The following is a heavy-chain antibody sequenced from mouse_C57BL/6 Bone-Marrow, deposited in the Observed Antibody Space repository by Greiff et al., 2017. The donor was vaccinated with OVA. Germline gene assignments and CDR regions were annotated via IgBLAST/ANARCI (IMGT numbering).Heavy chain of an antibody. D-gene: IGHD4-1*01. CDR2: ISDGGSYT. J-gene: IGHJ2*01. CDR3: ARDRGNWVDY. Sequence: EVKVVESGGGLVKPGGSLKLSCAASGFTFSSYAMSWVRQTPEKRLEWVATISDGGSYTYYPDNVKGRFTISRDNAKNNLYLQMSHLKSEDTAMYYCARDRGNWVDYWGQGTTLTVSS. V-gene: IGHV5-4*01. CDR1: GFTFSSYA.